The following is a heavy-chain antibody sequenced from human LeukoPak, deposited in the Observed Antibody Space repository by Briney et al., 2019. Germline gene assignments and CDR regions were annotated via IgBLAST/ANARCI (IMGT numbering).Heavy chain of an antibody. D-gene: IGHD2-2*01. CDR3: ARPNHCSSTSCYAFPLGY. CDR1: GYTFTSYY. V-gene: IGHV1-46*01. CDR2: INPSGGST. J-gene: IGHJ4*02. Sequence: ASVKVSCKASGYTFTSYYMHWARQAPGQGLEWMGIINPSGGSTSYAQKFQGRVTLTRDTSTSTVYMELSSLRSEDTAVYYCARPNHCSSTSCYAFPLGYWGQGTLVTVSS.